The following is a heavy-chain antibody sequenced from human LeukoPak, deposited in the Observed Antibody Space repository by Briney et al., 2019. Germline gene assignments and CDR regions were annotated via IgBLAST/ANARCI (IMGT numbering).Heavy chain of an antibody. V-gene: IGHV4-4*02. Sequence: SETLSLTCAVSGGSINSSNWWSWVRQPPGKGLEWIGEIYHSGSTNYNPSLKSRVTISVDKSKNQFSLKLSSVTAADTAVYYCARDVDYGDYIFDYWGQGTLVTVSS. J-gene: IGHJ4*02. D-gene: IGHD4-17*01. CDR2: IYHSGST. CDR1: GGSINSSNW. CDR3: ARDVDYGDYIFDY.